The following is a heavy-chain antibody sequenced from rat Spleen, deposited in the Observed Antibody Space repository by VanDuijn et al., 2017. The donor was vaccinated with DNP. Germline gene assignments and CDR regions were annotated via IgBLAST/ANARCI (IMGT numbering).Heavy chain of an antibody. CDR2: INTGGSGT. V-gene: IGHV5-31*01. CDR3: VRPDYYDGSYPHY. CDR1: GFTFNNYW. Sequence: EVQLVESGGDLVQPGRSLKLSCVASGFTFNNYWMTWIRQVPGKGLEWVASINTGGSGTFYPDSVKGRFTISRDNAKSTLYLQMYSLRSEDMATYYCVRPDYYDGSYPHYWGQGVMVTVSS. J-gene: IGHJ2*01. D-gene: IGHD1-12*02.